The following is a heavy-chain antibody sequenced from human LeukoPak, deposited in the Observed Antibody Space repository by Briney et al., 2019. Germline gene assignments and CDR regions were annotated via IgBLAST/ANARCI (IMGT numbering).Heavy chain of an antibody. Sequence: SSETLSLTCTVSGGSISSYYWSWIRQPAGKGLEWIGRIYSTGSTNYNPSLKSRVTMSVDTSKNQFSLRLRSVTAADTAVYYCATQIASAGTAGFDFWGQGALVTVSS. D-gene: IGHD6-13*01. V-gene: IGHV4-4*07. CDR3: ATQIASAGTAGFDF. CDR1: GGSISSYY. CDR2: IYSTGST. J-gene: IGHJ4*02.